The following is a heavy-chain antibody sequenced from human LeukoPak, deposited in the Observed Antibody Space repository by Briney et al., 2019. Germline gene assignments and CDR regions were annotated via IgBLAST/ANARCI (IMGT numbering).Heavy chain of an antibody. CDR3: AKDPAPRRDDAFDI. J-gene: IGHJ3*02. CDR1: GFTFSHYG. Sequence: GGSLRLSCEASGFTFSHYGIHWVRQAPGKGLEWVAYIRYDASYKYYVDSVKGRFTISRDNSKNTLYLQMNSLRAEDTAVYYCAKDPAPRRDDAFDIWGQGTMVTVSS. CDR2: IRYDASYK. V-gene: IGHV3-30*02.